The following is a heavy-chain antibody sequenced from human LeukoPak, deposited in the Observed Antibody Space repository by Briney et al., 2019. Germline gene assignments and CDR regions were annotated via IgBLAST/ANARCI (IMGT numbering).Heavy chain of an antibody. Sequence: GESLKISCKGSGYSFTSYWIGWVRQLPGKGLEWMGIIYPGDSDTRYSPSFQGQVTISADKSISTAYLQWSSLKASDTAMYYCARQSPYSGSYGAFDYWGQGTLVTVSS. CDR2: IYPGDSDT. CDR3: ARQSPYSGSYGAFDY. V-gene: IGHV5-51*01. J-gene: IGHJ4*02. CDR1: GYSFTSYW. D-gene: IGHD1-26*01.